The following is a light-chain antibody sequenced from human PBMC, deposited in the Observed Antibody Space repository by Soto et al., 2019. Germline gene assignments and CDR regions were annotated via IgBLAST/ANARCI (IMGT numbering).Light chain of an antibody. CDR1: SSDVGGYNY. Sequence: QSALTQPASVSGSPGQSITISCTGTSSDVGGYNYVSWYQQGPGTAPKLIIYDVNIRPSGVSNRFSGSKSDNTASLTISGLQAEDEADYYCSSYTSTFTLPYVFGSGTKLTVL. J-gene: IGLJ1*01. CDR2: DVN. CDR3: SSYTSTFTLPYV. V-gene: IGLV2-14*01.